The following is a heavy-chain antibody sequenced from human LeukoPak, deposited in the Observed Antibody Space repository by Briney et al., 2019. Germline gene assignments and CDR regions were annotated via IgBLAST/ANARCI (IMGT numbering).Heavy chain of an antibody. D-gene: IGHD4-17*01. CDR3: ARGRAVTTYYYYGMDV. Sequence: GGSLRLSCAASGFTFSSYSMSWVRQAPGKGLEWVSSISSSSSSYICYAGSVKGRFTISRDNAKNSLYLQMNSLRAEDTAVYCCARGRAVTTYYYYGMDVWGKGTTVTVSS. CDR2: ISSSSSSYI. V-gene: IGHV3-21*01. CDR1: GFTFSSYS. J-gene: IGHJ6*04.